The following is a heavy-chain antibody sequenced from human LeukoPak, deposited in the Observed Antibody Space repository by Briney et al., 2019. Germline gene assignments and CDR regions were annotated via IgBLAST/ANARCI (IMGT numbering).Heavy chain of an antibody. J-gene: IGHJ6*03. D-gene: IGHD2-2*01. CDR1: GGSISSSSYY. CDR2: INHSGST. CDR3: ARAGPVPAPTYYYMDV. Sequence: SETLSLTCTVSGGSISSSSYYWSWIRQPPGKGLEWIGEINHSGSTNYNPSLKSRVTISVDTSKNQFSLKLSSVTAADTAVYYCARAGPVPAPTYYYMDVWGKGTTVTVSS. V-gene: IGHV4-39*07.